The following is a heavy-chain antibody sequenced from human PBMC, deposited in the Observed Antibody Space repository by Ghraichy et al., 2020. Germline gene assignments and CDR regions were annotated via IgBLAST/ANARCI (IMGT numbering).Heavy chain of an antibody. V-gene: IGHV3-23*01. CDR1: GFTFSSYA. J-gene: IGHJ4*02. CDR3: ARRGQQRGYFAY. CDR2: IVGSGGST. Sequence: GSLNISCAASGFTFSSYAMSWVRQAPGKGLEWVSAIVGSGGSTYYADSVKGRFTISRDNSKNTLDLQMNSLRVEDTAVYYCARRGQQRGYFAYCGQGTLVTVSS. D-gene: IGHD6-13*01.